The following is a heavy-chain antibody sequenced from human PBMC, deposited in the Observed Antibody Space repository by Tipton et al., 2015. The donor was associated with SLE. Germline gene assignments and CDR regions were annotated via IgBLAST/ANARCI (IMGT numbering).Heavy chain of an antibody. J-gene: IGHJ3*02. Sequence: LRLSCTVSGGSISSATYYWNWIRQPAGKTLEWIGRIYTSGRTNYNPSLKSRVTLSLDRSKNQFSLNLDSATAADTAVYYCASWGFDTWGQGTMVTVSS. CDR3: ASWGFDT. D-gene: IGHD3-16*01. CDR1: GGSISSATYY. CDR2: IYTSGRT. V-gene: IGHV4-61*02.